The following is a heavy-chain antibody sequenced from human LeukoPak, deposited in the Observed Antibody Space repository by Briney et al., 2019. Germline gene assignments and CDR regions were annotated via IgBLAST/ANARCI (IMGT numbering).Heavy chain of an antibody. CDR3: ARGLGTVARFDY. V-gene: IGHV5-51*01. J-gene: IGHJ4*02. Sequence: GESLKISCKGSGYSFINYWIGWVRQMPGKGLEWMGIIYPGDSDTRYSPSFQGHVTISADKSISTAYLRWSALKASDTAIYYCARGLGTVARFDYWGQGTLVTVSS. D-gene: IGHD5-12*01. CDR1: GYSFINYW. CDR2: IYPGDSDT.